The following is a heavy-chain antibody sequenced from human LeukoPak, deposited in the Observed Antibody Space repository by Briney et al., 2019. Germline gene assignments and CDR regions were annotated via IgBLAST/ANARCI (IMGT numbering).Heavy chain of an antibody. Sequence: SGPALVKPTQTLTLTCTFSGFSLSTRGMCVSWIRQPPGKALEWHARIDWDDDKYSSTSLKTRLTISKDTSKNQVVLTMTNMDPVDTATYYCARMATGGYAYDYWGQGTLVTVSS. CDR1: GFSLSTRGMC. J-gene: IGHJ4*02. D-gene: IGHD5-12*01. V-gene: IGHV2-70*11. CDR2: IDWDDDK. CDR3: ARMATGGYAYDY.